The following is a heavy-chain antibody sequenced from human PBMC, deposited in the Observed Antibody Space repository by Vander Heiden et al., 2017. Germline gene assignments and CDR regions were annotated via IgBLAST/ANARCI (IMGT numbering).Heavy chain of an antibody. D-gene: IGHD3-16*02. CDR3: AKDIEISGDYYYGMDV. CDR2: ISWDGGST. Sequence: EVQLVESGGVVVQPGGSLRLSCAASGFTFDDYTMHWVRQAPGKGLECVSLISWDGGSTYYADSVKGRFTISRDNSKNSLYLQMNSLRTEDTALYYGAKDIEISGDYYYGMDVWGQGTTVTVS. V-gene: IGHV3-43*01. J-gene: IGHJ6*02. CDR1: GFTFDDYT.